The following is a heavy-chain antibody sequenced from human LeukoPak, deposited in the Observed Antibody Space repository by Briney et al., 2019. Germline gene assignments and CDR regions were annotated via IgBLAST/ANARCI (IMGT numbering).Heavy chain of an antibody. D-gene: IGHD6-6*01. J-gene: IGHJ6*03. CDR3: ARSGIAARHYYYYMDV. CDR2: ISAYNGNT. V-gene: IGHV1-18*04. CDR1: GYTFTGYY. Sequence: GASVKVSCKASGYTFTGYYMHWVRQAPGQGLEWMGWISAYNGNTNYAQKLQGRVTMTTDTSTSTAYMELRSLRSDDTAVYYCARSGIAARHYYYYMDVWGKGTTVTVSS.